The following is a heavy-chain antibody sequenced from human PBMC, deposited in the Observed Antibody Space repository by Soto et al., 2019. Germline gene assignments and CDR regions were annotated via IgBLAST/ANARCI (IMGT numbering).Heavy chain of an antibody. Sequence: SETLSLTCTVSCGSVISGSYYWSLIRQPPGKGLEWIGYIYYSVSTNYSPSLKSRVTISVDTSKNQFSLKLTSVTAADTAVYYCARDSKRGYSGYDKLDYWGQGTLVTVSS. CDR2: IYYSVST. CDR3: ARDSKRGYSGYDKLDY. V-gene: IGHV4-61*01. J-gene: IGHJ4*02. D-gene: IGHD5-12*01. CDR1: CGSVISGSYY.